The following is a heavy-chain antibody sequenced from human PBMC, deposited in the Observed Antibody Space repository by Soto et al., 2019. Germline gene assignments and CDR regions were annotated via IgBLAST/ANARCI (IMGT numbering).Heavy chain of an antibody. V-gene: IGHV4-61*08. CDR1: GGSISSGDYS. Sequence: SETLSLTCAVSGGSISSGDYSWNWIRQPPGKGLEWIGYIYYTGNTDYNPSLKSRVTISVDTSKNQFSLKLNSVNAADTAVYYCARGGWSLDLWGQGTLVTVSS. D-gene: IGHD6-19*01. CDR3: ARGGWSLDL. J-gene: IGHJ5*02. CDR2: IYYTGNT.